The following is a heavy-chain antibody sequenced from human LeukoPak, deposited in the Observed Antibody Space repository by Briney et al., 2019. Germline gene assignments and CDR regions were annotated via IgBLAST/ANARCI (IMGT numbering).Heavy chain of an antibody. V-gene: IGHV4-59*01. CDR1: GDFSSSNY. Sequence: SETLSLTCTVSGDFSSSNYWSWIRQPPGKGLEWIGYISYSGRTTYNPSLKSRVIISIDTSKNQVSLNVRSVTAADTAMYFCARELYSSGWPFDSWGQGTLVTVSS. D-gene: IGHD6-19*01. CDR3: ARELYSSGWPFDS. J-gene: IGHJ4*02. CDR2: ISYSGRT.